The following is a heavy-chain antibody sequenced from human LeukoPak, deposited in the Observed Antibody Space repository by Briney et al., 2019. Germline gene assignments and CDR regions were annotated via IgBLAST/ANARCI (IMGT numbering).Heavy chain of an antibody. V-gene: IGHV3-53*01. CDR1: GFTVSSNY. J-gene: IGHJ6*02. CDR3: AGEGNYYEMDV. Sequence: PGGSLRLSCAASGFTVSSNYMSWVRQAPGKGLEWVSVIFSGGTTYYADSVKGRFTISRDNSNNTVYLQMNSLRAEDTAVYYCAGEGNYYEMDVWGQGTTVTVSS. CDR2: IFSGGTT.